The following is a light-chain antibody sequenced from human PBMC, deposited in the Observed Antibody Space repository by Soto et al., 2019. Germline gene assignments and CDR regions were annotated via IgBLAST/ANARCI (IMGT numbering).Light chain of an antibody. CDR1: YSVSSN. J-gene: IGKJ1*01. Sequence: EIVVTQSPATLSVSPGERATLSCSASYSVSSNLARYQQKPGQAPRLLIYGASTWATGIPARFSGSGSGTEFTLTISSLQSEDFAVYYFQQYRNWTRTWTFGQVTNVEIQ. CDR3: QQYRNWTRTWT. CDR2: GAS. V-gene: IGKV3-15*01.